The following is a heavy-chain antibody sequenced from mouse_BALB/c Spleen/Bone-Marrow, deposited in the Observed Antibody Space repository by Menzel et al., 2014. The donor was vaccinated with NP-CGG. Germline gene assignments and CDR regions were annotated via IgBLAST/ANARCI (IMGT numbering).Heavy chain of an antibody. CDR1: GFNIKDTY. CDR2: IDPANGNT. V-gene: IGHV14-3*02. J-gene: IGHJ3*01. D-gene: IGHD1-1*01. CDR3: ANYYYGSSLFAY. Sequence: EVQLQQSGAELVKPGASVKLSCTASGFNIKDTYMHWVKQSPEQGLEWIGRIDPANGNTKYDPKFQGKATITADTSSSTAYLQLSSLTSEDTAVYYCANYYYGSSLFAYWGQGTLVTVSA.